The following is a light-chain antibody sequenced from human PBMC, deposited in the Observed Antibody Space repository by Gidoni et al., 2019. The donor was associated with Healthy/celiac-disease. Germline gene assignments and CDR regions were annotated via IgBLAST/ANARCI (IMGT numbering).Light chain of an antibody. V-gene: IGKV1-5*03. CDR2: KSY. CDR1: QSISRW. Sequence: DIQMTQSPSTLSASVGDRVTITCRSSQSISRWLAWYQKKQGKAPKLLIDKSYSFESGVPSRFSGSGSGKEFTLTISSLQPDDLATYYCQQYNSYSPYTFGQGTKLEIK. CDR3: QQYNSYSPYT. J-gene: IGKJ2*01.